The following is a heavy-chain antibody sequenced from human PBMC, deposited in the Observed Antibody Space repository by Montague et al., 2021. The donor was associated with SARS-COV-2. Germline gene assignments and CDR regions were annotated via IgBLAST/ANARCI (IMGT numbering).Heavy chain of an antibody. Sequence: PALVKPTQTLTLTCTFSGFSLSTSGMCVSWIRQPPGKALEWLARIDWDDDKYYSTSLKTRLTITKDTSKNQVVLTMTNMDPVDTATYYCAAHRITGWAFDYWGQGTLVTVSS. CDR2: IDWDDDK. D-gene: IGHD1-20*01. CDR1: GFSLSTSGMC. J-gene: IGHJ4*02. CDR3: AAHRITGWAFDY. V-gene: IGHV2-70*11.